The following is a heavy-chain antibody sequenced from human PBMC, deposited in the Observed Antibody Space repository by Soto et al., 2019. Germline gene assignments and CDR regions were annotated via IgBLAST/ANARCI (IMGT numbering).Heavy chain of an antibody. CDR3: AKDSSWSASYTNY. D-gene: IGHD3-3*01. CDR1: GFTFSSYA. CDR2: ISTAGGTT. V-gene: IGHV3-23*01. Sequence: GGSLILSCAASGFTFSSYAMTWVRQAPGKGLEWVSVISTAGGTTYYADSVKGRFTISRDNSKNTLYLQMNSLRADDTAVYYCAKDSSWSASYTNYWGQGALVTGSS. J-gene: IGHJ4*02.